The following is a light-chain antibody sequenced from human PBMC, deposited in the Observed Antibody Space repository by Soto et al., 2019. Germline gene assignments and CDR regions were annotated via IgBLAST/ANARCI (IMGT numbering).Light chain of an antibody. J-gene: IGKJ1*01. V-gene: IGKV1-5*03. Sequence: EIQMTQSPSPLSASVGDRVTITCRASQSITDRLAWYQQKPGKAPKFLIYKASNLEGGVPSRFSGSGSRTEFTLTISSVQPDDFAPYYWQYWDDYSWTFGQGTKVEIK. CDR2: KAS. CDR3: QYWDDYSWT. CDR1: QSITDR.